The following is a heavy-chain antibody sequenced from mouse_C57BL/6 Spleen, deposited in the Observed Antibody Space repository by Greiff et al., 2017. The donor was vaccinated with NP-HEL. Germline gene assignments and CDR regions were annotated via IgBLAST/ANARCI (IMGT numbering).Heavy chain of an antibody. V-gene: IGHV1-69*01. J-gene: IGHJ3*01. Sequence: QVQLQQPGAELVMPGASVKLSCKASGYTFTSYWMHWVKQRPGQGLEWIGEIDPSDSYTNYNQKFKGKSTLTVDKSSSTAYMQLSSLTSEDSAVYYCARQFDYDDGVAYWGQGTLVTVSA. CDR3: ARQFDYDDGVAY. CDR2: IDPSDSYT. D-gene: IGHD2-4*01. CDR1: GYTFTSYW.